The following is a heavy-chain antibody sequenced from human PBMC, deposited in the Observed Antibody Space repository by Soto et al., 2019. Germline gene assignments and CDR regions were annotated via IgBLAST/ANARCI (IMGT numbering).Heavy chain of an antibody. CDR1: GTIFSGYG. Sequence: QEQLVQSGGAVVQPGRSLRLSCTTSGTIFSGYGMHWVRQAPGKGLEWVALIRSDGSNIQYADSVKGRFTISRDNSRKILYLQMDSLRDDDTAVYYCARDGVGATTYFGYLDYWGQGAPVTVSS. D-gene: IGHD1-26*01. J-gene: IGHJ4*02. V-gene: IGHV3-33*01. CDR2: IRSDGSNI. CDR3: ARDGVGATTYFGYLDY.